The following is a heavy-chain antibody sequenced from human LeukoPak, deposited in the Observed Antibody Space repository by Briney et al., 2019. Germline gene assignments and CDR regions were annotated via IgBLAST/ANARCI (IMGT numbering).Heavy chain of an antibody. CDR1: GFTFSSYA. V-gene: IGHV3-23*01. CDR2: ISGSGAGT. CDR3: VKALATGYSSPQSLDS. Sequence: GGSLRLSCAASGFTFSSYAMSWVRQAPGKGLEWVSAISGSGAGTFYEDSVKGRFTISRDNSENTMYLQMNSLRAEDTALYYCVKALATGYSSPQSLDSWGQGTPVTVSS. D-gene: IGHD6-13*01. J-gene: IGHJ4*02.